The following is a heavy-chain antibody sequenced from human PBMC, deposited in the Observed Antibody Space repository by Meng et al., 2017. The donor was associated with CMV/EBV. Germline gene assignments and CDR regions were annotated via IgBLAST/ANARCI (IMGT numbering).Heavy chain of an antibody. J-gene: IGHJ4*02. D-gene: IGHD3-10*01. CDR1: EYTFTSYG. CDR3: ARDRTMVRGVTGY. CDR2: ISAYNGNT. Sequence: QDQQVHSGPEVKKPGASVKVVCKASEYTFTSYGISWVRQAPGQGLEWMGWISAYNGNTNDAQKLQGRVTMTTDTSTSTAYMELRSLRSDDTAVYYCARDRTMVRGVTGYWGQGTLVTVSS. V-gene: IGHV1-18*01.